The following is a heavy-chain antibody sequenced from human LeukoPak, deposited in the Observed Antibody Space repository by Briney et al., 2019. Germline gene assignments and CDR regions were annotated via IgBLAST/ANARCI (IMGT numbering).Heavy chain of an antibody. CDR3: ARLNYDFWSGVWEGYYMDV. J-gene: IGHJ6*03. CDR1: GFTFSSYW. CDR2: IREDGSEK. V-gene: IGHV3-7*01. D-gene: IGHD3-3*01. Sequence: GGSLRLSCAASGFTFSSYWMTWVRQAPGKGLECVANIREDGSEKYYVDSVKGRFTISRDNAKNSLYLQVNSLRAEDTAVYYCARLNYDFWSGVWEGYYMDVWGKGTTVTVSS.